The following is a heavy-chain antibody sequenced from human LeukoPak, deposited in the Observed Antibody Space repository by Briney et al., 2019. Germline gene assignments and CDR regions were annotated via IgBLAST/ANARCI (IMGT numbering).Heavy chain of an antibody. CDR3: ARAGSSWSFDY. CDR1: GDSVSSYY. Sequence: SETLSLICTVSGDSVSSYYWSWIRQPPGKGLEWIAYIYYTGNINYNPSLKSRVTISVDTSKNQFSLSLTSVTAADTAVYYCARAGSSWSFDYWGQGTLVTVSS. V-gene: IGHV4-59*02. J-gene: IGHJ4*02. D-gene: IGHD6-13*01. CDR2: IYYTGNI.